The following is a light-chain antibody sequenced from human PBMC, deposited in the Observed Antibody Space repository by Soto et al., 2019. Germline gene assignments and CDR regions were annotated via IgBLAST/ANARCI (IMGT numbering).Light chain of an antibody. CDR2: NTD. V-gene: IGLV8-61*01. J-gene: IGLJ3*02. CDR3: ALYVGSGIRV. Sequence: QTVVTQEPSFSVSPGGTVTLTCGLSSGPVSTSHYPTWFQQIPGQPPRALIYNTDRRSSGVPDRFSGSILGKKAAPTITGAQADDDSDYYCALYVGSGIRVFGGGTKLTVL. CDR1: SGPVSTSHY.